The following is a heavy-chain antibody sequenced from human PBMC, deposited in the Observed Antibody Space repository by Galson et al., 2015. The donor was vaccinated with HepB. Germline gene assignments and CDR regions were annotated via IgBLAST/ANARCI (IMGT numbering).Heavy chain of an antibody. J-gene: IGHJ4*02. CDR1: GFTFSSYG. CDR2: ISYDGSNK. D-gene: IGHD5-18*01. Sequence: SLRLSCAASGFTFSSYGMHWVRQAPGKGLEWVAVISYDGSNKYYADSVKGRFTISRDNSKNTLYLQMNSLRAEDTAVYYCAKGSIQLWSEFDYWGQGTLVTVSS. V-gene: IGHV3-30*18. CDR3: AKGSIQLWSEFDY.